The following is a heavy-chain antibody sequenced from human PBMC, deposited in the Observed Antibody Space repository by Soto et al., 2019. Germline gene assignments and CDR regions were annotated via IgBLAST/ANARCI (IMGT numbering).Heavy chain of an antibody. CDR3: ARRNTMVRGVISSGMDV. CDR1: GCSFSSYW. Sequence: GESLKSSCKGSGCSFSSYWIGWVRQMPGKGLEWMGIIYPGDSDTRYSPSFQGQVTISADKSISTAYLQWSSLKASDTAMYYCARRNTMVRGVISSGMDVWRQGTTVTVSS. V-gene: IGHV5-51*01. J-gene: IGHJ6*02. CDR2: IYPGDSDT. D-gene: IGHD3-10*01.